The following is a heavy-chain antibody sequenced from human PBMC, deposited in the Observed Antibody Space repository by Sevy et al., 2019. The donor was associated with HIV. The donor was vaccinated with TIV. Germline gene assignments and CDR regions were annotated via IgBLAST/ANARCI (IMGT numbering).Heavy chain of an antibody. D-gene: IGHD6-19*01. Sequence: GGSLRLSCAASGFTFSNYNINWVRQAPGKGLEWVSYISGLSNYIYYADSLGGRFTISRDNAKNSVYLQMNSLRTEETAVYYCARGASSGWDYFDYWGQGTLVTVSS. CDR3: ARGASSGWDYFDY. CDR2: ISGLSNYI. J-gene: IGHJ4*02. V-gene: IGHV3-21*01. CDR1: GFTFSNYN.